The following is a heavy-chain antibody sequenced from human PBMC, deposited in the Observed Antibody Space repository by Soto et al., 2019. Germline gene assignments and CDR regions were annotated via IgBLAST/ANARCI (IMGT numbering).Heavy chain of an antibody. CDR1: GYSFTSYW. V-gene: IGHV5-51*01. CDR2: IYPGDSDT. CDR3: ARLSPPIYCSGGSWDQRSLVAYCMYD. D-gene: IGHD2-15*01. Sequence: PGVSRKISWQGSGYSFTSYWIGWVRQMPGKGLEWMGIIYPGDSDTRDSPCFQGQVTISADKSISTADLQWSSRRSSDSAVYYCARLSPPIYCSGGSWDQRSLVAYCMYDLGQEATDAISS. J-gene: IGHJ6*02.